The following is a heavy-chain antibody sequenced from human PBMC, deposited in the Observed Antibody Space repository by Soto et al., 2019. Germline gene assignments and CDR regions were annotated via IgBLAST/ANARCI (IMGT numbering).Heavy chain of an antibody. V-gene: IGHV4-34*01. D-gene: IGHD6-13*01. CDR1: CGSFSGYY. Sequence: PETLSLTCAVYCGSFSGYYWSWIRQPPGKGLEWIGEINHSGSTNYNQSLKSRVTISVDTSKNQFSLKLSSVTAADTAVYYCARGGVWQQLVNFDYWGQGTLVTVSS. J-gene: IGHJ4*02. CDR3: ARGGVWQQLVNFDY. CDR2: INHSGST.